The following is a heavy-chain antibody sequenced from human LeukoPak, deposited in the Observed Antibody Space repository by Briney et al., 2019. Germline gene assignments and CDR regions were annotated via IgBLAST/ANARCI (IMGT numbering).Heavy chain of an antibody. D-gene: IGHD3-16*02. V-gene: IGHV1-2*02. CDR3: ARAPPYVWGSYRLFDY. Sequence: ASVKVSCTASGYTFTGYYMHWVRQAPGQGLEWMGWINPNSGGTNYAQKFQGRVTMTRDTSISTAYMELSRLRSDDTAVYYCARAPPYVWGSYRLFDYWGQGTLVTVSS. J-gene: IGHJ4*02. CDR2: INPNSGGT. CDR1: GYTFTGYY.